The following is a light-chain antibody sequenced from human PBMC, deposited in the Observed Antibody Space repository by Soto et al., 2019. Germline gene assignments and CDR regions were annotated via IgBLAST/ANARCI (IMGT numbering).Light chain of an antibody. J-gene: IGKJ2*01. CDR3: QQYNDWPPKYT. CDR1: QSVSSN. V-gene: IGKV3-15*01. Sequence: EIVMTQSPVTLSVSPGERATLSCRASQSVSSNLAWYQQKPGQAPRLLIYGASTRATGIPARFSGSGSGTEFTLTISSLQSEDFAVYYCQQYNDWPPKYTFGRGTKLEIK. CDR2: GAS.